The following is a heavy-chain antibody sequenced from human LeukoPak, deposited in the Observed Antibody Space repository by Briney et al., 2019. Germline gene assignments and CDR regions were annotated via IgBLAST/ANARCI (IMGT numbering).Heavy chain of an antibody. CDR3: AREWGNKGFDF. D-gene: IGHD7-27*01. J-gene: IGHJ4*02. CDR1: GYTFTSSA. CDR2: INPNGGST. V-gene: IGHV1-46*01. Sequence: ASVKVSCKASGYTFTSSALNWMRQAPGQGLEWMGIINPNGGSTSYAQKFQGRVTMTRDTSASTVYMELSSLRSEDTAVYYCAREWGNKGFDFWGQGTLVTVSS.